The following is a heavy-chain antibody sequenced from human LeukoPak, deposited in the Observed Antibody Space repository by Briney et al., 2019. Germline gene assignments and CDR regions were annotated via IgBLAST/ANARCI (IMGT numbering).Heavy chain of an antibody. J-gene: IGHJ6*02. V-gene: IGHV4-34*01. Sequence: SETLSLTCAVCGGSFCGYYWSWIRQPPGKGLEWIGEINHSGSTNYNPSLKGRVTISVDTSKNQFSLKLSSVTAADTAVYYCARRPEDRHYYILTDTYDYYGMDVWGQGTTVTVSS. CDR2: INHSGST. CDR1: GGSFCGYY. D-gene: IGHD3-9*01. CDR3: ARRPEDRHYYILTDTYDYYGMDV.